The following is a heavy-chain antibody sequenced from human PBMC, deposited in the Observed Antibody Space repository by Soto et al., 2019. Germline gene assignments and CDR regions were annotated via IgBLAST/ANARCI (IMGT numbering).Heavy chain of an antibody. Sequence: QVPLVESGGGVVQPGRSLRLSCAASGFTFSSYGMHWVRQAPGKGLEWVAVISYDGSNKYYADSVKGRFTISRDNSKNTLYLQMNSLRAEDTAVYYCAKASYYYGMDVWGQGTTVTVSS. V-gene: IGHV3-30*18. CDR2: ISYDGSNK. CDR1: GFTFSSYG. CDR3: AKASYYYGMDV. J-gene: IGHJ6*02.